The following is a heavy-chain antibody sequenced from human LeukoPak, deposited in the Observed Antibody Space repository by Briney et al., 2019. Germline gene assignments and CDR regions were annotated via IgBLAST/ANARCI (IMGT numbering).Heavy chain of an antibody. D-gene: IGHD6-13*01. V-gene: IGHV3-23*01. CDR1: GFTFSSHA. Sequence: PGGPLRLSCEASGFTFSSHAMSWVRQAPGKGLEWVSGLSGSGDSTYYAGSVRGRSTISRDNSKNTLHLQMNSLRAEDTAVYYCAKGRGSGSSWNFDYWGQGTLVTVSS. J-gene: IGHJ4*02. CDR2: LSGSGDST. CDR3: AKGRGSGSSWNFDY.